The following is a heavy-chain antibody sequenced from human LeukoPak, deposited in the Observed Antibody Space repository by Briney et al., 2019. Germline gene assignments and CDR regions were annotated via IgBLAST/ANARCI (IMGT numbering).Heavy chain of an antibody. D-gene: IGHD2-2*01. V-gene: IGHV3-21*01. CDR2: ISSSSSYI. CDR3: ARDGHCSSTSCYLWESYYYYGMDV. Sequence: GGSLRLSCAASGFTFSSYSMNWVRQAPGKGLEWVSSISSSSSYIYYADSVKGRFTISRDNAKNSLYLQMNSLRAEDTAVYYCARDGHCSSTSCYLWESYYYYGMDVWGQGTTVTVSS. CDR1: GFTFSSYS. J-gene: IGHJ6*02.